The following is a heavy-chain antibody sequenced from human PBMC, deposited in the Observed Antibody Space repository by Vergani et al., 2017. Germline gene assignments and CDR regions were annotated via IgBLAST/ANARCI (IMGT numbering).Heavy chain of an antibody. J-gene: IGHJ4*03. D-gene: IGHD5-24*01. V-gene: IGHV4-31*03. Sequence: QVQLPESGPGLVKASQTLSLTCSVSGAYVGSGGYYWTWVRQRPGMGLDWIGYIYYSGTTYYNPSLESRLTISLDTSENHLSLKLTSVTDADTAVYYCAKGPTSSRGYFDHWGQGTLVIASS. CDR3: AKGPTSSRGYFDH. CDR2: IYYSGTT. CDR1: GAYVGSGGYY.